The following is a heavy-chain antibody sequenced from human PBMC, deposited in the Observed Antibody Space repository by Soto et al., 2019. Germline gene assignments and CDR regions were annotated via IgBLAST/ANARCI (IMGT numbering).Heavy chain of an antibody. J-gene: IGHJ5*02. CDR1: GYTFTSYA. CDR3: ARERMVRGVGGGFDP. CDR2: INAGNGNT. Sequence: QVQLVQSGAEVKKPGASVKVSCKASGYTFTSYAMHWVRQAPGQRLEWMGWINAGNGNTKYSQKFQGRVTITRDTSASTAYMELSSLRSEDTAVYYCARERMVRGVGGGFDPLGQGTLVTVSS. V-gene: IGHV1-3*01. D-gene: IGHD3-10*01.